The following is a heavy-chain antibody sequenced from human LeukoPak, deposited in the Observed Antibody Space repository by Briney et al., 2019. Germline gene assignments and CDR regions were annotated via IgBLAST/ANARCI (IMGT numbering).Heavy chain of an antibody. CDR1: GFTFSSYW. J-gene: IGHJ4*02. V-gene: IGHV3-7*01. CDR3: ARSGLGSYFDY. D-gene: IGHD3-10*01. Sequence: GGSLRLSCAASGFTFSSYWMSWVRQAPGKGLERVANIKQDGSEKYYVDSVKGRFTISRDNAKNSLYLQMNSLRAEDTAVYYCARSGLGSYFDYWGQGTLVTVSS. CDR2: IKQDGSEK.